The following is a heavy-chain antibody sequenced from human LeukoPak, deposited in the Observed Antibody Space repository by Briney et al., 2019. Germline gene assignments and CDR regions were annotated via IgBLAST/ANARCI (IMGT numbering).Heavy chain of an antibody. D-gene: IGHD3-3*01. CDR2: ISSSGSTI. CDR1: GFTFSDYY. Sequence: PGGSLRLSCAASGFTFSDYYMSWIRQAPGKGLEWVSYISSSGSTIYYADSVKGRFTISRDNAKNSLNLQMNSLRAEDTAVYYCARDSRSGVFGVAPFDYWGQGTLVTVSS. J-gene: IGHJ4*02. CDR3: ARDSRSGVFGVAPFDY. V-gene: IGHV3-11*04.